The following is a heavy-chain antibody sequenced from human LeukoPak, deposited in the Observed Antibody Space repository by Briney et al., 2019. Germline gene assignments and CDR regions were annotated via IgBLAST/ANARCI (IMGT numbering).Heavy chain of an antibody. CDR2: INPNGGGT. CDR3: ARGEYYDFWSGYSI. Sequence: ASVKVSCKASGYTFTGYYMHWVRQAPGQGLEWMGWINPNGGGTNYAQKFQGRVTMTRDTSISTAYMELSRLRSDDTAVYYCARGEYYDFWSGYSIWGQGTLVTVSS. D-gene: IGHD3-3*01. V-gene: IGHV1-2*02. J-gene: IGHJ4*02. CDR1: GYTFTGYY.